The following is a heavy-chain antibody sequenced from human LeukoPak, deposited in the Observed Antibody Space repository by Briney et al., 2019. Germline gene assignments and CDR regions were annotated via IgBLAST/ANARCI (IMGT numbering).Heavy chain of an antibody. CDR1: GGTFSSYA. V-gene: IGHV1-69*01. D-gene: IGHD6-13*01. CDR2: IIPIFGTA. Sequence: ASVKVSCKASGGTFSSYAISWVRQAPGQGLEWMGGIIPIFGTANYAQKFQGRVTITADESTSTAYMELSSLRSEDTAVYYCARVRRDSSSWPYGMDVWGQGTTVTVSS. CDR3: ARVRRDSSSWPYGMDV. J-gene: IGHJ6*02.